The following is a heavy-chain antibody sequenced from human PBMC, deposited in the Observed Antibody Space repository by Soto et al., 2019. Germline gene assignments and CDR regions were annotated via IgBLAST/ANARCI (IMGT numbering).Heavy chain of an antibody. Sequence: GGSLRLSCAASGFTFSSYAMSWVRQAPGKGLEWVSATSGSGGSTYYADSVKGRFTISRDNSKNTLYLQMNSLRAEDTAVYYCAKDQGHSGYDTPVGYFDYWGQGTLVTVSS. CDR2: TSGSGGST. CDR1: GFTFSSYA. CDR3: AKDQGHSGYDTPVGYFDY. D-gene: IGHD5-12*01. J-gene: IGHJ4*02. V-gene: IGHV3-23*01.